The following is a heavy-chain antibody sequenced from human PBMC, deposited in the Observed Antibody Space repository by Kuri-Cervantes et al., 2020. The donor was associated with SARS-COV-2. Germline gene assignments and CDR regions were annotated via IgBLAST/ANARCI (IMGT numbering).Heavy chain of an antibody. CDR2: IIPIFGTA. V-gene: IGHV1-69*13. CDR1: GGTFSSYA. CDR3: ARDESGSGTLVTQWY. Sequence: SVKVSCKASGGTFSSYAISWARQAPGQGLEWMGGIIPIFGTANYAQKFQGRVTMTADESASTAYMELSSLRSEDTAVYYCARDESGSGTLVTQWYWGQGTLVTVSS. D-gene: IGHD1-14*01. J-gene: IGHJ4*02.